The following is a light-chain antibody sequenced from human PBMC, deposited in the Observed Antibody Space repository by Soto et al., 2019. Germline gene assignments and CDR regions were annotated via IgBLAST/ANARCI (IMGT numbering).Light chain of an antibody. CDR2: GTS. CDR3: QYHGPTPPDA. CDR1: QSVTSSY. V-gene: IGKV3-20*01. J-gene: IGKJ2*01. Sequence: EIVVTQSPGILSLSLGERATLSCRASQSVTSSYLAWYQQKPGQAPRLLIYGTSKRASGIPDRFSGSGSGTDFSLTISRLEPEDFAVYYCQYHGPTPPDAFGQGTKVEIK.